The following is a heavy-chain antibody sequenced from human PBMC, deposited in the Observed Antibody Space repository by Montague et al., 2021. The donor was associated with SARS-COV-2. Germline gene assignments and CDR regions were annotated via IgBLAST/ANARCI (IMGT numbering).Heavy chain of an antibody. V-gene: IGHV3-9*01. CDR3: ARAAEDIVVVPAAMGPQYYDYGMDV. CDR2: ISWNSGSI. D-gene: IGHD2-2*01. CDR1: GFTFADYA. Sequence: SLRLSCAASGFTFADYAMHWVRQAPGKGLEWVSGISWNSGSIGYADSVKGRFTISRDNAKNSLYLQMNSLRAEDTALYYCARAAEDIVVVPAAMGPQYYDYGMDVWGQGTTVTVSS. J-gene: IGHJ6*02.